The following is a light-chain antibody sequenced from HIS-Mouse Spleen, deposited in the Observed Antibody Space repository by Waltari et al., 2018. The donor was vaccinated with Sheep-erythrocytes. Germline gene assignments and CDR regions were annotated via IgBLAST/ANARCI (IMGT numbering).Light chain of an antibody. CDR1: SSDVGGYNY. J-gene: IGLJ1*01. CDR3: CSYAGSYNHV. V-gene: IGLV2-11*01. Sequence: QSALTQPLSVSGSPGQSVTISCTGTSSDVGGYNYVSWYHQHPGKAPKLMIYDVSKRPSGVPDRFSGSKSGNTASLTISGLQAEDEADYYCCSYAGSYNHVFATGTKVTVL. CDR2: DVS.